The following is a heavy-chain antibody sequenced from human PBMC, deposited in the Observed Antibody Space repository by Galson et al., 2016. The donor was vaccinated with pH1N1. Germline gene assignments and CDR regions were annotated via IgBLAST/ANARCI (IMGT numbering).Heavy chain of an antibody. J-gene: IGHJ4*02. Sequence: SCKASGYTFTAYYIHWVRQAPGQGLEWMGWINPDSGGTHFAQKFQGWVTMTRDTSIRTAYMELSRLKTDDTAVYYCARVDSGTSGFDYWGQGALVAVSS. CDR1: GYTFTAYY. CDR2: INPDSGGT. D-gene: IGHD5-12*01. CDR3: ARVDSGTSGFDY. V-gene: IGHV1-2*04.